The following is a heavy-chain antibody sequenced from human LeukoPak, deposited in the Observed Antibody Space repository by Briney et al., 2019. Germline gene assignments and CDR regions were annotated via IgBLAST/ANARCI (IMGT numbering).Heavy chain of an antibody. Sequence: SETLSLTCTVSGGSISSYYWSWIRQHPGKGLEWIGYIYYSGSTYYNPSLKSRVTISVDTSKNQFSLKLSSVTAADTAVYYCAREGDSGYDPDSNWGQGTLVTVSS. CDR2: IYYSGST. CDR3: AREGDSGYDPDSN. CDR1: GGSISSYY. J-gene: IGHJ4*02. D-gene: IGHD5-12*01. V-gene: IGHV4-59*06.